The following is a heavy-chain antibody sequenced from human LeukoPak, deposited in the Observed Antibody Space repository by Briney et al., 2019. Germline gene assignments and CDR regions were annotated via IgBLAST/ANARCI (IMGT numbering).Heavy chain of an antibody. CDR1: GFTFNRFY. V-gene: IGHV3-64D*06. J-gene: IGHJ6*02. D-gene: IGHD3-22*01. Sequence: PGGSLRLSCSASGFTFNRFYLHWVRQAPGKGLEYVSAISSNGGSTYYADSVKGRFTISRDNSKNTLYLQMSSLRAEDTAVYYCVKDRYYYDSSGYLDVWGQGTTVTVSS. CDR2: ISSNGGST. CDR3: VKDRYYYDSSGYLDV.